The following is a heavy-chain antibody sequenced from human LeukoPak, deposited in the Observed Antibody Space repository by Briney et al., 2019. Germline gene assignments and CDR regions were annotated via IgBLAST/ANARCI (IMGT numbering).Heavy chain of an antibody. J-gene: IGHJ4*02. CDR2: INHSGST. CDR3: ARGPYVQRGYSGSETFDY. V-gene: IGHV4-34*01. CDR1: GGSFSGYY. D-gene: IGHD5-12*01. Sequence: SETLSLTCAVYGGSFSGYYWSWIHQPPGKGLEWIGEINHSGSTNYNPSLKSRVTISVDTSKNQFSLKLSSVTAADTAVYYCARGPYVQRGYSGSETFDYWGQGTLVTVSS.